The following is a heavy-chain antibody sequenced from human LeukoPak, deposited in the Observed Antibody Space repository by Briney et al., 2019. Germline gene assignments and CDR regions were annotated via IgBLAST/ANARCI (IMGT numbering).Heavy chain of an antibody. CDR3: ARGPIIRGLTPSDY. J-gene: IGHJ4*02. CDR1: GFTVSSNY. Sequence: GGSLRLSCAVSGFTVSSNYMTWVRQAPGKGLEWVSVIYSDGSTYYADSVKGRFTISRDNSKNTLYLQMNSLRAEDTAVYYCARGPIIRGLTPSDYWGQGTLVTVSS. CDR2: IYSDGST. V-gene: IGHV3-53*01. D-gene: IGHD4-23*01.